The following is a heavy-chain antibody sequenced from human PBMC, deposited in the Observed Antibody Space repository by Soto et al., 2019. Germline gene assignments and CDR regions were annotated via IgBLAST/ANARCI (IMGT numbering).Heavy chain of an antibody. J-gene: IGHJ4*02. CDR3: AREPYVRWSYFFFDL. V-gene: IGHV4-4*07. D-gene: IGHD3-10*01. CDR1: GASITRFS. Sequence: QVQLQESGPGLVRPSETLSLTCSVSGASITRFSWGWVRQPAGQGLEWIGRIYFRGRPDYNPSLESRVTMSVDMSKNQFSLTLASVTAADTAIYFCAREPYVRWSYFFFDLWGQGIPVAVSS. CDR2: IYFRGRP.